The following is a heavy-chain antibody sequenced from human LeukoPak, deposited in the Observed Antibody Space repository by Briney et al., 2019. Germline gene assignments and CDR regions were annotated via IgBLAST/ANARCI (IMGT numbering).Heavy chain of an antibody. J-gene: IGHJ4*02. CDR1: GFTFDDYA. CDR3: AREDSSSY. CDR2: ISWNSGSI. Sequence: GGSLRLSCAASGFTFDDYAMHWVRQAPGEGLEWVSGISWNSGSIGYADSVKGRFTISRDNAKNSLSLQMNSLRAEDTALYYCAREDSSSYWGQGTLVTVSS. D-gene: IGHD6-13*01. V-gene: IGHV3-9*01.